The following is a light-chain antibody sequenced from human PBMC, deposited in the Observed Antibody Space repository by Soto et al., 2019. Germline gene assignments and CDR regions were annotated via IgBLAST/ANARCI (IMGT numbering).Light chain of an antibody. J-gene: IGLJ2*01. CDR2: EGT. CDR1: NSDVGGYNR. V-gene: IGLV2-23*03. CDR3: CSFAGGRTFR. Sequence: QSALTQPASVSGSPGQWITISCTGTNSDVGGYNRLSWYQQHPGNAPKLMIYEGTKRPSGVSNRFSGSKSGNTASLTISGLQAEDEADYFCCSFAGGRTFRFGGGTKVTVL.